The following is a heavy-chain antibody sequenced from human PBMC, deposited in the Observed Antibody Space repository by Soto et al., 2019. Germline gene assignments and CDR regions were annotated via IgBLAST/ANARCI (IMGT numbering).Heavy chain of an antibody. Sequence: SETLSLTCTVSGGSISSYYWSWIRQPPGKGLEWIGYIYYSGSTNFNPSLKSRVTISVDTSKNQFSLKLSSVTAADTALYYCARERVATIYLRFMDVWGQGTTVTVSS. CDR1: GGSISSYY. J-gene: IGHJ6*02. CDR3: ARERVATIYLRFMDV. V-gene: IGHV4-59*01. CDR2: IYYSGST. D-gene: IGHD5-12*01.